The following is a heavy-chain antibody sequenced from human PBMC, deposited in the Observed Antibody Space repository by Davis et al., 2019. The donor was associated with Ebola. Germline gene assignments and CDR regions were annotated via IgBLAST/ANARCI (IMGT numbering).Heavy chain of an antibody. CDR1: GGSIRSYY. CDR2: IYYSGST. Sequence: MPSETLSPTCTVPGGSIRSYYWSWIRQPPGKGLEWIGYIYYSGSTNYNPSLKSRVTISVDTSKNQFSLKLSSVTAADTAVYYCARQGDGYSHDYWGQGTLVTVSS. D-gene: IGHD5-24*01. J-gene: IGHJ4*02. V-gene: IGHV4-59*08. CDR3: ARQGDGYSHDY.